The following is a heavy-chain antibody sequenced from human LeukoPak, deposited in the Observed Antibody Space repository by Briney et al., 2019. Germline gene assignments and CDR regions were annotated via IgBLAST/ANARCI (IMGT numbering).Heavy chain of an antibody. Sequence: SETLSLTCAVSGGSISSSNWWSWVRQPPGKGLEWIGEICHSGSTKYNPSLKSRVTISVDKSKNQFSLKLSSVTAADTAVYYCARGEGYSSSWYQPHFDYWGQGTLVTVSS. V-gene: IGHV4-4*02. CDR3: ARGEGYSSSWYQPHFDY. J-gene: IGHJ4*02. CDR2: ICHSGST. CDR1: GGSISSSNW. D-gene: IGHD6-13*01.